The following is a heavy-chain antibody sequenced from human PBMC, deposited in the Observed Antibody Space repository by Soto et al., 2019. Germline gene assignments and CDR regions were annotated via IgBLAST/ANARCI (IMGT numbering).Heavy chain of an antibody. CDR2: IWYDGSNK. CDR3: ARKYCGGDCYSNYYYGMDV. J-gene: IGHJ6*02. D-gene: IGHD2-21*02. CDR1: GFTFSSSG. V-gene: IGHV3-33*01. Sequence: ESGGGVVQPGRSLRLSCAASGFTFSSSGMHWVRQAPGKGLEWVAVIWYDGSNKYYADSVKGRFTISRDNSKNKLYLQMNSLRAEDTAVYYCARKYCGGDCYSNYYYGMDVWGQGTTVTVSS.